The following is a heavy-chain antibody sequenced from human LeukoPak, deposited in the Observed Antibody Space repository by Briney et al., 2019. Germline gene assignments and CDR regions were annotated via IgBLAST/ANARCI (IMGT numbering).Heavy chain of an antibody. Sequence: GGSLRLSCAASGFSLSGYWMSWVRQAPGKGLEWVARLHADGNEEYYVDSVKGRFTVSRDNAKNSLYLQMNSLRVEDTAVYYCARGGYSFDYLGQGTLVTVSS. CDR3: ARGGYSFDY. V-gene: IGHV3-7*01. D-gene: IGHD5-12*01. CDR1: GFSLSGYW. J-gene: IGHJ4*02. CDR2: LHADGNEE.